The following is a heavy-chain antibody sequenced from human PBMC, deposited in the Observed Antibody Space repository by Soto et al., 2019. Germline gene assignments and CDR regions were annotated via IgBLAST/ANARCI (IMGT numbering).Heavy chain of an antibody. D-gene: IGHD2-21*01. V-gene: IGHV1-69*06. J-gene: IGHJ4*02. CDR2: IIPISGTA. CDR3: ARWGGRSCGGDNCFDKPFDY. Sequence: QVRLVQSGAEVKKPESSVKVSCKPSGGTFNSYAIHWVRQAPGQGLEWMGAIIPISGTANSAQKFQGRVTITADKSTSTVYMDLSSLRSDDTAVYYCARWGGRSCGGDNCFDKPFDYWGQGTLVTVSS. CDR1: GGTFNSYA.